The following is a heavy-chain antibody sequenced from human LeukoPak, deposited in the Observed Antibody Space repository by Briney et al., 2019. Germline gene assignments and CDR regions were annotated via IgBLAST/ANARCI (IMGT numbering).Heavy chain of an antibody. CDR2: IIPILGIA. CDR3: ARDRYYDFWSGRSYYFDY. D-gene: IGHD3-3*01. V-gene: IGHV1-69*04. CDR1: GGTFSSYA. Sequence: GASVKVSCKASGGTFSSYAISWVRQAPGQGPEWMGRIIPILGIANYAQKFQGRVTITADKSTSTAYMELSSLRSEDTAVYYCARDRYYDFWSGRSYYFDYWGQGTLVTVSS. J-gene: IGHJ4*02.